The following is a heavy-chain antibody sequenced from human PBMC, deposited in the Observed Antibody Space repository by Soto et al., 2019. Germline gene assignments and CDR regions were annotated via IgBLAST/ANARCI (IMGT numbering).Heavy chain of an antibody. J-gene: IGHJ4*02. V-gene: IGHV3-30*18. CDR1: GFTFSSYG. Sequence: SLRLSCAASGFTFSSYGMHWVRQAPGKGLEWVAVISYDGSNKYYADSVKGRFTISRDNSKNTLYLQMNSLRAEDTAVYYCAKDQVLAPDYWGQGTLVTVSS. D-gene: IGHD2-15*01. CDR2: ISYDGSNK. CDR3: AKDQVLAPDY.